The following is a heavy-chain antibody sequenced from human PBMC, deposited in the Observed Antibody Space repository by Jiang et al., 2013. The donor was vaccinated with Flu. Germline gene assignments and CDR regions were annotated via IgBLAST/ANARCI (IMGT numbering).Heavy chain of an antibody. CDR2: IWYDGSNK. J-gene: IGHJ6*03. CDR3: AKDGGSGWPEVSYYYYYMDV. CDR1: GFTFSYYR. D-gene: IGHD6-19*01. V-gene: IGHV3-33*06. Sequence: RLSCAASGFTFSYYRMHWVRQSPGKGLEWVAVIWYDGSNKYYADSVKGRFTISRDNSKNTLYLQMNSLRAEDTAVYYCAKDGGSGWPEVSYYYYYMDVWGKGTTVTVSS.